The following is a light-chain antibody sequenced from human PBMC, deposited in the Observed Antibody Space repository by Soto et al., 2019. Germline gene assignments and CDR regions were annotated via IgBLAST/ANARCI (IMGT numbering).Light chain of an antibody. CDR3: QKYNNWPQT. Sequence: EILMTQSPATLSVSPGERATLSCRASQSVSSNLAWYQQKPGQAPRLLIYGASTRATGIPARFSGSGSGTEFTLTISSLQSEDFAVYYCQKYNNWPQTFGQGTKLEIK. J-gene: IGKJ2*01. V-gene: IGKV3-15*01. CDR2: GAS. CDR1: QSVSSN.